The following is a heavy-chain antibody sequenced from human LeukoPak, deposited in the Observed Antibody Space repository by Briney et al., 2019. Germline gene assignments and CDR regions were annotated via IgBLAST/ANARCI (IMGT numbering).Heavy chain of an antibody. D-gene: IGHD3-22*01. V-gene: IGHV3-23*01. J-gene: IGHJ4*02. CDR1: GFTFSRYG. CDR3: ARSAGSSGSYRYFDY. Sequence: SGGSLRLSCAASGFTFSRYGMNWVRQAPGKGLEWVSAISGSGGSTYYADSVKGRFTISRDNSKNTLYLQMNSLRAEDTAVYYCARSAGSSGSYRYFDYWGQGTLVTVSS. CDR2: ISGSGGST.